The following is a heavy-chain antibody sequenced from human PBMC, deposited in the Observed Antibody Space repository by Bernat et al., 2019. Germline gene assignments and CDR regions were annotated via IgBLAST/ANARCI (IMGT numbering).Heavy chain of an antibody. CDR1: GGSISSSSYC. CDR2: IYYSGST. V-gene: IGHV4-39*01. Sequence: QLQLQESGPRLVKPSETLSLTCTVSGGSISSSSYCWGWIRQPPGKGLEWIGSIYYSGSTYYNPSLKSRVTISVDTSKNQFSLKLSSVTAADTAVYYCATGYYYYYMDVWGKGTTVTVSS. J-gene: IGHJ6*03. CDR3: ATGYYYYYMDV.